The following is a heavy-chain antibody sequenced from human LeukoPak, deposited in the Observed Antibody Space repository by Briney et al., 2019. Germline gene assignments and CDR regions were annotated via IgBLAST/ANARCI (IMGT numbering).Heavy chain of an antibody. V-gene: IGHV2-5*02. CDR3: ARRYCSSTNCPRGQPNHFDY. J-gene: IGHJ4*02. D-gene: IGHD2-2*01. CDR2: TYWDDDK. CDR1: GFSLSTNGVG. Sequence: SGPTLVNPTQTLTLTCTFSGFSLSTNGVGVGWVRQPPGEALEWLALTYWDDDKRYSPSLKSRLTITKDTSKNQVVLTMTNVDPVDTATYYCARRYCSSTNCPRGQPNHFDYWGQGTLVTVSS.